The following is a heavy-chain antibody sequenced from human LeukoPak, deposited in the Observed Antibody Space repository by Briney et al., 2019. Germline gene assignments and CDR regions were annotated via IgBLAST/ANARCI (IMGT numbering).Heavy chain of an antibody. D-gene: IGHD3-22*01. CDR2: IYYSGSA. J-gene: IGHJ4*02. Sequence: SETLSLTCTVSGGSISSSSYYWGWVRQPPGKGLEWIGSIYYSGSAYYNPSLRSRVTISVDTSKNQFSLKLSSVTAADTAVYYCARTLVVAQRVDYWGQGTLVTVSS. CDR3: ARTLVVAQRVDY. CDR1: GGSISSSSYY. V-gene: IGHV4-39*07.